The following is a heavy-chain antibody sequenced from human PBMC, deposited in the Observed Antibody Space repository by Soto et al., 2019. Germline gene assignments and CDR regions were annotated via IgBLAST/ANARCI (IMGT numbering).Heavy chain of an antibody. J-gene: IGHJ6*02. CDR2: FHYSGRT. CDR1: GGSISSGPYS. D-gene: IGHD2-2*01. Sequence: PLEILSLTCSVSGGSISSGPYSWGWIRQPPGKGLEWIGTFHYSGRTYYSPSLESRVTISVDTSKNQFSLKVSSVTAADTAVFYCARLAGYCSGTSCYGYYGMDVWGQGTTVTVSS. CDR3: ARLAGYCSGTSCYGYYGMDV. V-gene: IGHV4-39*01.